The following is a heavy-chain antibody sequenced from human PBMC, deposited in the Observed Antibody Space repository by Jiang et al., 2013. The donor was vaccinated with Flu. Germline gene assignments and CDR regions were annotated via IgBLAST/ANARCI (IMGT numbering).Heavy chain of an antibody. Sequence: GSVSSGSYYWSWIRQPPGKGLEWIGYIYYSGSTNYNPSLKSRVTISVDTSKNQFSLKLSSVTAADTAVYYCAREEWYYYDSSGSGAFDIWGQGTMVTVSS. CDR1: GSVSSGSYY. CDR2: IYYSGST. CDR3: AREEWYYYDSSGSGAFDI. V-gene: IGHV4-61*01. J-gene: IGHJ3*02. D-gene: IGHD3-22*01.